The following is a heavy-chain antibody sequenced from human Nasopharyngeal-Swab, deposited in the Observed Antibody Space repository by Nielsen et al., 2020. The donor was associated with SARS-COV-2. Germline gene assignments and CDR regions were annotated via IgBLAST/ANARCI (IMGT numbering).Heavy chain of an antibody. J-gene: IGHJ5*02. D-gene: IGHD6-6*01. CDR2: ISYDGSNK. CDR3: ARVSSSSTTNWFDP. Sequence: VGHAAGRGLEWVAVISYDGSNKYYADSVKGRVTISRDNSKNTLYLQMNSLRAEDTAVYYCARVSSSSTTNWFDPWGQGTLVTVSS. V-gene: IGHV3-30*03.